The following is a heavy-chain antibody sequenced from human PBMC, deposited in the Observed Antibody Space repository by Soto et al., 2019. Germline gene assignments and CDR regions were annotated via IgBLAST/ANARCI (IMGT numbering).Heavy chain of an antibody. D-gene: IGHD1-1*01. CDR3: ARGRYGDY. CDR2: ISAHNGNT. CDR1: GYAFTTYG. J-gene: IGHJ4*02. Sequence: QVHLVQSGAEAKKPGASVKVSCQGSGYAFTTYGITWVRQAPGQGLEWMGWISAHNGNTNYAQKLQGRVTVTRDTSTSTAYMEVRSLRYDDTAVYYCARGRYGDYWGQGALVTVSS. V-gene: IGHV1-18*01.